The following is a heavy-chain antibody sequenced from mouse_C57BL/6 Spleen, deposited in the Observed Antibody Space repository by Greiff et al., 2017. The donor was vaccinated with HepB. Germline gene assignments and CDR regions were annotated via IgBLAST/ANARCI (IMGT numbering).Heavy chain of an antibody. Sequence: QVQLQQPGAELVKPGASVKLSCKASGYTFTSYWMQWVKQRPGQGLEWIGEIDPSDSYTNYNQKFKGKATLTVDTSSSTAYMQLSSLTSEDSAVYYCARSNYGSIAMDYWGQGTSVTVSS. D-gene: IGHD1-1*01. CDR3: ARSNYGSIAMDY. J-gene: IGHJ4*01. V-gene: IGHV1-50*01. CDR2: IDPSDSYT. CDR1: GYTFTSYW.